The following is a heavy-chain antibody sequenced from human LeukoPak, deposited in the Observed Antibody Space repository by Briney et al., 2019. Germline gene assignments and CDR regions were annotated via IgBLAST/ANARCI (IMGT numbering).Heavy chain of an antibody. J-gene: IGHJ4*02. CDR2: IIPNLGTT. CDR1: GGTSNSHA. V-gene: IGHV1-69*04. Sequence: SVKVSCKASGGTSNSHAISWVRQAPGQGLEWMGRIIPNLGTTNRAQNFQDRVTLTADKSTNTAYMELTSLTSDDTAVYYCATTNDGGGYQWGDFFDFRGQGTLVTVSS. CDR3: ATTNDGGGYQWGDFFDF. D-gene: IGHD3-22*01.